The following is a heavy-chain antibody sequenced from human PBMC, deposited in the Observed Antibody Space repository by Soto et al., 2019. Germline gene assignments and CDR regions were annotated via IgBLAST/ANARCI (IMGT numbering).Heavy chain of an antibody. J-gene: IGHJ3*02. CDR1: GYTFTSYA. V-gene: IGHV1-3*01. CDR2: INACNGNT. D-gene: IGHD2-21*01. CDR3: AREEVFCLAYCGGEDHDALDI. Sequence: QVQLVQSGAEVKKPGASVKVSCKASGYTFTSYAMHWVRQAPGQRLEWMGWINACNGNTKYSQKFPSRVTITGDTSASRAYMELSSLRSEDTAVYSCAREEVFCLAYCGGEDHDALDIWGHGTMVTVSS.